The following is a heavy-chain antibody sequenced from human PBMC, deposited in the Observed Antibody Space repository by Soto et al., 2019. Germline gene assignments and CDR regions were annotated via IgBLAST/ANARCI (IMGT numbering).Heavy chain of an antibody. CDR2: IYPGDSDT. Sequence: GESLKISCKGSGYSFSTYWIGWVRQVSGKGLEWMGIIYPGDSDTRYSPSFQGRVTISADRSISTAYLHWNSLEASDTAIYFCARRSTRVVASPTPSDPFNIWGQGTMVTVSS. J-gene: IGHJ3*02. CDR3: ARRSTRVVASPTPSDPFNI. V-gene: IGHV5-51*01. CDR1: GYSFSTYW. D-gene: IGHD2-15*01.